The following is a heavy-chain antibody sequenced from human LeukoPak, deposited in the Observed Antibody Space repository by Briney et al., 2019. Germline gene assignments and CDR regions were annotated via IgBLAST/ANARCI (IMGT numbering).Heavy chain of an antibody. V-gene: IGHV4-31*03. J-gene: IGHJ4*02. CDR1: GGSLSSGGHY. D-gene: IGHD7-27*01. CDR2: IYYSGST. CDR3: ARDWTGDGYFDY. Sequence: PSETLSLTCTVSGGSLSSGGHYWRWIRQHPGKGLEWIGYIYYSGSTYYNPSLKSRVTISVDTSKNQFSLKLNSVTPEDTAVYYWARDWTGDGYFDYWGQGTLVTVSS.